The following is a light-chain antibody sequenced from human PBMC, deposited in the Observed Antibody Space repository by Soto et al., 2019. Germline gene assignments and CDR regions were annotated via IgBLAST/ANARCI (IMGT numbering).Light chain of an antibody. CDR2: GNS. CDR3: SSYTTSRTVI. V-gene: IGLV1-40*01. CDR1: SSNIGAGYD. J-gene: IGLJ2*01. Sequence: QSVLTQPPSVSGAPGQRVTISCTGSSSNIGAGYDVHWYQQLPGTAPKLLIYGNSNRPSGVPDRFSGSKSGNTASLTISGLQPEDEADYWCSSYTTSRTVIFGGGTKLTVL.